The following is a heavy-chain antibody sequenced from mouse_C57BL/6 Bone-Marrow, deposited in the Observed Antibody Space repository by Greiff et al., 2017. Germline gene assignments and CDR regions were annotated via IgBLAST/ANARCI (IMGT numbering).Heavy chain of an antibody. CDR1: GYAFTNYL. Sequence: QVQLKQSGAELVRPGTSVKVSCKASGYAFTNYLIEWVKQRPGQGLEWIGVINPGSGGTNYNEKFKGKATLTADKSSSTAYMQLSSLTSEDSAVYFCARLGSNYAMDYWGQGTSVTVSS. CDR2: INPGSGGT. CDR3: ARLGSNYAMDY. J-gene: IGHJ4*01. V-gene: IGHV1-54*01. D-gene: IGHD5-1*01.